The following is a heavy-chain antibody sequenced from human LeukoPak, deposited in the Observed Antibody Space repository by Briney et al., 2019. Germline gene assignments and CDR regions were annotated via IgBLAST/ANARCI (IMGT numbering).Heavy chain of an antibody. V-gene: IGHV3-33*01. CDR3: VRETSTPDAFDI. D-gene: IGHD5/OR15-5a*01. CDR1: GFTFSSYG. J-gene: IGHJ3*02. CDR2: IWYDGSNE. Sequence: PGGSLRLSCAASGFTFSSYGMHWLRQAPGKGLEGVAVIWYDGSNEYYADSVKGRFTISRDNSKNTLYLQMTSLRGEDTAVYYCVRETSTPDAFDIWGQGTMVTVSS.